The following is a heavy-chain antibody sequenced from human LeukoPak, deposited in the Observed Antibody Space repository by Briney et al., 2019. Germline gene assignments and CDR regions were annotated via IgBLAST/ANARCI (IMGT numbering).Heavy chain of an antibody. Sequence: PGGSLRLSCEASGFSFSSYGMHWVRQAPDKGLEWVAVISSDGTSKHYADSVKGRFTIPRDNSKSTLSLQMNSLRAEDTAIYYCATYRHVLLPFESWGQGTLVTASS. CDR2: ISSDGTSK. J-gene: IGHJ4*02. CDR1: GFSFSSYG. V-gene: IGHV3-30*12. D-gene: IGHD2-8*02. CDR3: ATYRHVLLPFES.